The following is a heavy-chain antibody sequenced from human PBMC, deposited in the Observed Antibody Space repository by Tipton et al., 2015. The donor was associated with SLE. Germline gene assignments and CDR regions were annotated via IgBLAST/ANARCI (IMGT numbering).Heavy chain of an antibody. CDR3: ARLRGKHLWSAVDF. J-gene: IGHJ4*02. V-gene: IGHV4-38-2*01. CDR2: IYHSGST. D-gene: IGHD5-18*01. Sequence: TLSLTCAVSGYSISSGYYWGWIRQPPGKGLEWIGSIYHSGSTYYNPSLKSRVTISVDTSKNQLSLKLSSVTAADTAVYYCARLRGKHLWSAVDFWGQGTLVTVSS. CDR1: GYSISSGYY.